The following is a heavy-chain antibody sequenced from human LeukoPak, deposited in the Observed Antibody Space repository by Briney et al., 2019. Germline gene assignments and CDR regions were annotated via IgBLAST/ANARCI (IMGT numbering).Heavy chain of an antibody. Sequence: SETLSLTCSVSGVSISSYYWSWIRQPPGKGLEWIGYIFYSGSTNYNPSLKSRVTISADTSKNQFSLKLSSVTAADTAVYYCARGHYDLDYWGQGTLVTVSS. V-gene: IGHV4-59*01. D-gene: IGHD3-22*01. CDR3: ARGHYDLDY. CDR2: IFYSGST. J-gene: IGHJ4*02. CDR1: GVSISSYY.